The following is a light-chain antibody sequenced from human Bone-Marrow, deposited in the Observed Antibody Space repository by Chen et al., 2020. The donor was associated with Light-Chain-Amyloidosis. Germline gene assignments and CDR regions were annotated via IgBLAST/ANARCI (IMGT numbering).Light chain of an antibody. V-gene: IGLV2-14*01. J-gene: IGLJ1*01. CDR1: SSDVGGDNY. CDR3: SSYTITNTLV. Sequence: QSALTQPASVSGSPGQSITVSCTGTSSDVGGDNYVSWYQEHPDKATKLMSYEVTNRPSWVPDRFSGYKSDNTASLIISGLQTEDEADYFCSSYTITNTLVFGSGTRVTVL. CDR2: EVT.